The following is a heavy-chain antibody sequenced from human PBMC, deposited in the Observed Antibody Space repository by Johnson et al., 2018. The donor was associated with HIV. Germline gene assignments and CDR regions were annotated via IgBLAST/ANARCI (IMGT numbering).Heavy chain of an antibody. D-gene: IGHD3-22*01. CDR3: AKDVGNYWPNAFEV. CDR2: IRYDGSNK. Sequence: QVQLVESGGGVVQPGGSLTLSCAASGFAFNAYGMHWVRQAPGKGLQWVTFIRYDGSNKYYADSVNGRFTISRDNSKNTLYLQMNSLRAEDTAVYYCAKDVGNYWPNAFEVWGQGTMLTVSS. CDR1: GFAFNAYG. J-gene: IGHJ3*01. V-gene: IGHV3-30*02.